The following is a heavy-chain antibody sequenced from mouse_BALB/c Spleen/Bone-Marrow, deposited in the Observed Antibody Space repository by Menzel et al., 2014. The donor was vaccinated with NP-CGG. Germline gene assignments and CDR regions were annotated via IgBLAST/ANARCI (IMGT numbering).Heavy chain of an antibody. CDR1: GYTFTSYY. D-gene: IGHD2-3*01. CDR2: INPSNGGT. V-gene: IGHV1S81*02. J-gene: IGHJ4*01. CDR3: TRYGYDPLYAMDY. Sequence: VQLQQSGAELVKPGASVKLSCKASGYTFTSYYMYWVKQRPGQGLEWIGGINPSNGGTNFNEKFKSKATLTVDKSSSTAYMQLSSLTSVDSAVYYCTRYGYDPLYAMDYWGQGTSVTVSS.